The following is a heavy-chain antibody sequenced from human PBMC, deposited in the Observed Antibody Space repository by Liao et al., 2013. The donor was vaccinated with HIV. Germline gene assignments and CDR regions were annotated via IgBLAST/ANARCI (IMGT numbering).Heavy chain of an antibody. D-gene: IGHD4-23*01. V-gene: IGHV4-34*01. J-gene: IGHJ2*01. CDR3: ARDGSHYGGKAPWYFDL. CDR1: GGSFSGNY. Sequence: QVQLQQWGAGLLKPSETLSLTCAVYGGSFSGNYWSWIRQPPGKGLEWIGEISQSGRTKYNPSLKSRVTISVDTSKNQFSLKLSSVTAADTAVYYCARDGSHYGGKAPWYFDLWGLAPWSLSPQ. CDR2: ISQSGRT.